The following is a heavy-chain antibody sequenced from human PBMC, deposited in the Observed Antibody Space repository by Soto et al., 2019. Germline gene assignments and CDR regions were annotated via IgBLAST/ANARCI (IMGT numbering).Heavy chain of an antibody. V-gene: IGHV4-34*01. CDR3: ASSVATITYYYYGMDV. J-gene: IGHJ6*02. Sequence: PSETLSLTCAVYVGAFSGYYWSWIRQPPGKGLEWIWEINHSGSTNYNPSLKSRVTISVDTSKNQFSLKLSSVTAADTAVYYCASSVATITYYYYGMDVSGQGTTVTVSS. D-gene: IGHD5-12*01. CDR1: VGAFSGYY. CDR2: INHSGST.